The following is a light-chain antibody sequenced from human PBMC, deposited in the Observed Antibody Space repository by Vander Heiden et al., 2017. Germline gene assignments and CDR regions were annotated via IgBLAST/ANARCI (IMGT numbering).Light chain of an antibody. J-gene: IGKJ4*01. CDR3: QQYYSTPLT. V-gene: IGKV4-1*01. CDR1: QSFLDSSNNKNY. CDR2: WAS. Sequence: DIVMTQTPDSLALPLGERATVKCKASQSFLDSSNNKNYLAWYQQKPGQPPKLLIYWASTRESGVPDRFSGSGSGTDFTLTISSLQAEDVAVYYCQQYYSTPLTFGGGTKVEIK.